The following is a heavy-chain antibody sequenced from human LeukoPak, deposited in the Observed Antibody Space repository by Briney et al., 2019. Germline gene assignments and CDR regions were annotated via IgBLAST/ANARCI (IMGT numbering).Heavy chain of an antibody. CDR3: ARAGYCSGGSCYHDFDY. Sequence: KPGGSLRLSCAASGLTFSSYSMNWVRQAPGKGLEWVSSISSSSYIYYADSVKGRFTISRDNAKNSLYLQMNSLRAEDTAVYYCARAGYCSGGSCYHDFDYWGQGTLVTVSS. CDR2: ISSSSYI. CDR1: GLTFSSYS. V-gene: IGHV3-21*01. D-gene: IGHD2-15*01. J-gene: IGHJ4*02.